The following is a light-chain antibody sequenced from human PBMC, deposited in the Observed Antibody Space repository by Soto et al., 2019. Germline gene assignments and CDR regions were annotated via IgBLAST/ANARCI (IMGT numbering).Light chain of an antibody. CDR3: SSWTSSSSYV. Sequence: QSALTQPASVSGSPGQSIAISCTGTSSDVGGYNSVSWYQQYPGKAPKLMIHDVSNRPSGVSDRFSGSKSGNTASLTISGLQAEDEADSYCSSWTSSSSYVFGSGTKVTVL. CDR1: SSDVGGYNS. CDR2: DVS. J-gene: IGLJ1*01. V-gene: IGLV2-14*01.